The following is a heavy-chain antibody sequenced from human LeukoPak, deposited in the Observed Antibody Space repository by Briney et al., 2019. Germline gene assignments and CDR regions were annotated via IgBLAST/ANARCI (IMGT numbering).Heavy chain of an antibody. V-gene: IGHV4-59*08. Sequence: SETLSLTCTVSGGSMSSYYWSWIRQPPGKGLEWIGYIYYSGSTKYNPSLKSRVTISVDTSKNQFSLKLSPVTAADTAVYYCARGARAGYNLEPFDYWGQGTLVTVSS. CDR3: ARGARAGYNLEPFDY. D-gene: IGHD5-24*01. J-gene: IGHJ4*02. CDR1: GGSMSSYY. CDR2: IYYSGST.